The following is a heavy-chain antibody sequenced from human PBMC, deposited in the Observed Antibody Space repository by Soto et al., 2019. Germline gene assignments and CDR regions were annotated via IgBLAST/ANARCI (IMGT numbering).Heavy chain of an antibody. CDR2: ISPYNGDT. V-gene: IGHV1-18*01. D-gene: IGHD2-2*01. CDR1: GYSFTNYD. CDR3: ARYCSSTSCDHYFGY. J-gene: IGHJ4*02. Sequence: ASVKVSCKASGYSFTNYDISWVRQAPGQGLEWMGWISPYNGDTNYAQKLQGRVTVTTDTSTSTAYMELRSLRSDDTAVYYCARYCSSTSCDHYFGYWGQGTLVTVSS.